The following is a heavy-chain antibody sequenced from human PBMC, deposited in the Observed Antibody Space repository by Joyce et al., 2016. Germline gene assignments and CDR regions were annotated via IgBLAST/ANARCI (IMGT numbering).Heavy chain of an antibody. J-gene: IGHJ1*01. D-gene: IGHD3-3*01. CDR1: GFTFSSYG. Sequence: QVQLVQSGGGVVQPGRSLRLSCAASGFTFSSYGMHWVRQAPGKGIGWVAVIWYDGSNEYYADSVKGQFTISRDNFNNTVYLQMSSLRAEDTAVYYCARGFLYYDFLSGYLGYFQHWGQGALVTVSS. CDR3: ARGFLYYDFLSGYLGYFQH. CDR2: IWYDGSNE. V-gene: IGHV3-33*01.